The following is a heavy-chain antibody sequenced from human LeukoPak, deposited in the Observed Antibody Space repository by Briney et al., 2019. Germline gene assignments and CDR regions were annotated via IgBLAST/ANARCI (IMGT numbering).Heavy chain of an antibody. J-gene: IGHJ4*02. CDR1: GFTFSNYW. D-gene: IGHD3-10*01. CDR3: ARGGFYDLGSPIY. V-gene: IGHV3-74*01. CDR2: INGDGSGT. Sequence: GGSLRLSCAASGFTFSNYWMHWVRQAPGKGLVWVSRINGDGSGTIYADSVKGRISISRDNAKNTLLLQMNSPRAEDTAVYYCARGGFYDLGSPIYWGQGTLVTVSS.